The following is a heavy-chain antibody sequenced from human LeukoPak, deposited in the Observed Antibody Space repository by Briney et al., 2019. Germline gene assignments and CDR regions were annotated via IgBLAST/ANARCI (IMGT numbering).Heavy chain of an antibody. D-gene: IGHD5-18*01. Sequence: GGSLRLSCAASGFTFSSYWMSWVRQAPGKGLEWVANIKQDGSEKYYVDSVKGRFTISRDNAKNSLYLQMNSLRAEDTAVYYCARFPGYSYGYAEVPNYYYYMDVWGKGTTVTVSS. CDR2: IKQDGSEK. J-gene: IGHJ6*03. V-gene: IGHV3-7*01. CDR1: GFTFSSYW. CDR3: ARFPGYSYGYAEVPNYYYYMDV.